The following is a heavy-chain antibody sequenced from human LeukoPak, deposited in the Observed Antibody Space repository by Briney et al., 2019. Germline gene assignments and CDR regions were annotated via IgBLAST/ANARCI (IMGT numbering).Heavy chain of an antibody. CDR3: ASTGGDASYYYGMDV. J-gene: IGHJ6*02. V-gene: IGHV4-31*03. CDR1: GGSISSGGYY. D-gene: IGHD4-17*01. CDR2: IYYSGST. Sequence: SQTLSLTCTVSGGSISSGGYYWSWIRQHPGKGLEWIGYIYYSGSTYYNPSLKSRVTISVDTSKNQFSLKLSSVTAADTDVYYCASTGGDASYYYGMDVWGQGTTVTVSS.